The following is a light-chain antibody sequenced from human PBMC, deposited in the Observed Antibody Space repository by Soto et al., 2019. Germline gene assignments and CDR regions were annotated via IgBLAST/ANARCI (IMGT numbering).Light chain of an antibody. CDR1: NSNIGSNT. Sequence: QSVLTQPPSASGTPGQRVTISCSGSNSNIGSNTVNWYQQLPGTAPKLLIYSNNQRPSGVPGRFSDSKSGTSASLAISGLQAEDGADYYCGAFTGSSTLVVFGGGTKVTVL. CDR3: GAFTGSSTLVV. J-gene: IGLJ2*01. V-gene: IGLV1-44*01. CDR2: SNN.